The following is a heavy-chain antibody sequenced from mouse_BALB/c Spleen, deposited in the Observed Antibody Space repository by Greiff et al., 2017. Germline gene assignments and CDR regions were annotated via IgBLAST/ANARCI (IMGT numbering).Heavy chain of an antibody. J-gene: IGHJ4*01. CDR1: GFTFSSYG. D-gene: IGHD2-14*01. CDR3: ALRDDGPYYAMDY. Sequence: EVQRVESGGGLVKPGGSLKLSCAASGFTFSSYGMSWVRQTPDKRLEWVATISSGSSYTYSPDSVKGRFTISRDNAKNTLYLQMSSLKSEDTAMYYCALRDDGPYYAMDYWGQGTSVTVSS. V-gene: IGHV5-6*01. CDR2: ISSGSSYT.